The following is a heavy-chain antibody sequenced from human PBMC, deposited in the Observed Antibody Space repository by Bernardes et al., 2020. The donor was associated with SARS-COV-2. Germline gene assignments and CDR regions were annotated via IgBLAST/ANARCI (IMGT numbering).Heavy chain of an antibody. V-gene: IGHV1-18*01. D-gene: IGHD3-22*01. Sequence: ASVKVSCKVSGYSLPSYGLSWVRQAPGQGLEWMGWISAFNGNTNYAQKVQDRVTLTADTSTSTVYMELRSLRSDDTAVYYCARAFENYYDRSGNYYSDAFDIWGQGTMVTVSP. CDR3: ARAFENYYDRSGNYYSDAFDI. J-gene: IGHJ3*02. CDR2: ISAFNGNT. CDR1: GYSLPSYG.